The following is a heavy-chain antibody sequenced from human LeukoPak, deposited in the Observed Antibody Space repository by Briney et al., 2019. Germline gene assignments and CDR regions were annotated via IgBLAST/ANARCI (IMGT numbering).Heavy chain of an antibody. V-gene: IGHV4-34*01. Sequence: SETLSLTCAVYGGSFSGYYWSWIRQPPGKGLEWIGEINHSGSTNYNPSLKSRVTISVDTSKNQFSLKLSSVTAADTAVYYCARLTSAAIMRRKLSVDVWGKGTTVTVSS. CDR1: GGSFSGYY. J-gene: IGHJ6*04. CDR3: ARLTSAAIMRRKLSVDV. D-gene: IGHD2-2*01. CDR2: INHSGST.